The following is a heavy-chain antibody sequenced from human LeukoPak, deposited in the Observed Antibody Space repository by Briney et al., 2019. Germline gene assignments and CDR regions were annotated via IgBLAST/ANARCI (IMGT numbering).Heavy chain of an antibody. CDR2: IYHSGST. V-gene: IGHV4-39*07. J-gene: IGHJ5*02. Sequence: SETLSLTCTVSGGSISSSSYYWGWIRQPPGKGLEWIGSIYHSGSTYYNPSLKSRFTISVDTSKNQFSLKLSSVTAADTAVYYCAREAITIFGVVTTYNWFDPWGQGTLVTVSS. CDR3: AREAITIFGVVTTYNWFDP. D-gene: IGHD3-3*01. CDR1: GGSISSSSYY.